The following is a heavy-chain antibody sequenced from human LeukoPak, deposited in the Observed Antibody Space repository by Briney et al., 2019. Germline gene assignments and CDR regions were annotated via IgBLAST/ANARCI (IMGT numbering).Heavy chain of an antibody. CDR3: AAGDRNGYITLDY. V-gene: IGHV4-39*01. CDR1: GGSISSSSYY. D-gene: IGHD3-22*01. Sequence: SETLSLTCSVSGGSISSSSYYWGWIRQPPGKGLEWIGSIYYSGNTYNNPSLKSRVTISVDTSKNQLSLKLTSVTAADTAVYYCAAGDRNGYITLDYWGQGILVTVSS. J-gene: IGHJ4*02. CDR2: IYYSGNT.